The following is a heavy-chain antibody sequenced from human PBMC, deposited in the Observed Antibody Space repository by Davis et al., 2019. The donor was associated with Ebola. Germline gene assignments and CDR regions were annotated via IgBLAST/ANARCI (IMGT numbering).Heavy chain of an antibody. CDR2: ISYDGSNK. V-gene: IGHV3-30-3*01. J-gene: IGHJ6*04. CDR3: ARDSGYSGSYYRRYYYYGMDV. Sequence: GGSLRLSCAASGFTFSNYAMHWVRQAPGKGLDWVAVISYDGSNKYYADSVKGRFTSSRDNSKNTLYLQMNSLRAEDTAVYYCARDSGYSGSYYRRYYYYGMDVWGKGTTVTVSS. CDR1: GFTFSNYA. D-gene: IGHD1-26*01.